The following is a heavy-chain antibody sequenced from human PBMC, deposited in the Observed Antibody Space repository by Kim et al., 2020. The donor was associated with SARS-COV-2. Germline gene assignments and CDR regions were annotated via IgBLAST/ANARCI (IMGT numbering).Heavy chain of an antibody. V-gene: IGHV4-39*01. CDR2: IYYSGIT. Sequence: SETLSLTCTVSGGSISSGSCYWAWIRQPPGKGLEWIGSIYYSGITYYNPSLKSRVTISVDTSKNQFSLKLTSVTATDKSVYYCARRFCSGGRCYYDYWG. J-gene: IGHJ4*03. CDR1: GGSISSGSCY. D-gene: IGHD2-8*02. CDR3: ARRFCSGGRCYYDY.